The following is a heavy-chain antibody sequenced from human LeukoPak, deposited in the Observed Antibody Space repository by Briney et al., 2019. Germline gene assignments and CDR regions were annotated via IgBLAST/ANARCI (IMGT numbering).Heavy chain of an antibody. J-gene: IGHJ3*02. V-gene: IGHV1-18*01. CDR1: GYILTNYG. CDR3: ARFFCNNGVCHRAFDI. D-gene: IGHD2-8*01. CDR2: ISGYNADT. Sequence: GASVKVSCKASGYILTNYGITWVRQAPGQGLEWMGWISGYNADTDSAQKVQGRLTMTTDTSTNTAYMELRSLRSDDTALYYCARFFCNNGVCHRAFDIWGQGTMVTVSS.